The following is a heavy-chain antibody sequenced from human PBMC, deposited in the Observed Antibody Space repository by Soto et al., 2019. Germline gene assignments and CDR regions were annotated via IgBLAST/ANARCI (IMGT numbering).Heavy chain of an antibody. V-gene: IGHV3-53*01. CDR3: AREYYDSSGYYRSY. Sequence: PGGSLRLSCAASGFTVSSNYMSWVRQAPGKGLEWVSVIYSGGSTYYADSVKGRFTISRDNSKNTLYLQMNSLRAEDTAVYYCAREYYDSSGYYRSYWGQGTLVTVSS. J-gene: IGHJ4*02. CDR2: IYSGGST. D-gene: IGHD3-22*01. CDR1: GFTVSSNY.